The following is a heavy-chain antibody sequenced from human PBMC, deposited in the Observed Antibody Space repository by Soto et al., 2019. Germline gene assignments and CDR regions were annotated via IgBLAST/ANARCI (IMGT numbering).Heavy chain of an antibody. J-gene: IGHJ4*02. CDR1: GYSFTHYV. D-gene: IGHD3-22*01. CDR2: IGAGDGKT. CDR3: VRDYASDSGVHLDF. Sequence: QVQLVQSGTEVKKPGASVKVSCKASGYSFTHYVIHWVRRAPGQRLEWMGWIGAGDGKTYYSQNFQGRVTITKDTSASKAYMELSSLISEDTAVYYCVRDYASDSGVHLDFWGQGTLVTVSS. V-gene: IGHV1-3*01.